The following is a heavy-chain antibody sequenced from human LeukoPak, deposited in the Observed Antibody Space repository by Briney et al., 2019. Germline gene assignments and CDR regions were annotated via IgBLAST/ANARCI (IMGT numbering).Heavy chain of an antibody. D-gene: IGHD2-8*02. CDR1: GFTFNDYG. Sequence: GGSLRLSCAASGFTFNDYGMSWVRQAPGKGLEWVSVIYSGGSTYYADSVKGRFTISRDNSKNTLYLQMNSLRAEDTAVYYCARVAVLNTGYYYYYYMDVWGKGTTVTISS. CDR3: ARVAVLNTGYYYYYYMDV. V-gene: IGHV3-53*01. J-gene: IGHJ6*03. CDR2: IYSGGST.